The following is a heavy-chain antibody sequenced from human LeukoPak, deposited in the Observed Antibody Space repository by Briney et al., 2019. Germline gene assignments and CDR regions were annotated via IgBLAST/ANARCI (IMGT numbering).Heavy chain of an antibody. CDR3: ARGAMGGANWFDP. V-gene: IGHV4-31*03. CDR1: RGSINNGGHY. Sequence: SETLSLTCTVSRGSINNGGHYWTWIRQHPGKGLEWIGYIHYNGNTYYNPSLKSRLTISLDTSKNQLSLELSSVTAADTAVYYCARGAMGGANWFDPWGQGTLVTVSS. CDR2: IHYNGNT. J-gene: IGHJ5*02. D-gene: IGHD5-18*01.